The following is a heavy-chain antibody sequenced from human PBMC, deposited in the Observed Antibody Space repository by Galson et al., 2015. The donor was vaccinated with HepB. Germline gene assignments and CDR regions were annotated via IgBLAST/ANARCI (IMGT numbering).Heavy chain of an antibody. Sequence: SLRLSCAASGFTFYSYSMNWVRQAPGEGLEWLASICGGSGYIYFRGSMKGRFTISRDNGQNRLELQMTSLRAEDTAMYYCMRAAYSGTWCAPGDFWGQGTLVTVSS. V-gene: IGHV3-21*01. D-gene: IGHD6-13*01. CDR2: ICGGSGYI. J-gene: IGHJ4*02. CDR1: GFTFYSYS. CDR3: MRAAYSGTWCAPGDF.